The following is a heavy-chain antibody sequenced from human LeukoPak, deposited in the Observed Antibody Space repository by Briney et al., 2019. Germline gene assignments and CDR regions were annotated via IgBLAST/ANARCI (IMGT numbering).Heavy chain of an antibody. CDR1: GGSFSGYY. Sequence: SETLSLTCAVYGGSFSGYYWSWIRQPPGKGLEWIGEINHSGSTNYNPSLKSRVTISVDTSKNQFSLKLSSVTAADTAVYYCASGVPVSSGYYYLVNWFDPWGQGTLVTVSS. J-gene: IGHJ5*02. D-gene: IGHD3-22*01. CDR3: ASGVPVSSGYYYLVNWFDP. CDR2: INHSGST. V-gene: IGHV4-34*01.